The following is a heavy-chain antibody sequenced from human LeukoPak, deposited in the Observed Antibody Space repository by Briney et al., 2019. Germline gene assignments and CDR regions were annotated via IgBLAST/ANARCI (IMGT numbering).Heavy chain of an antibody. J-gene: IGHJ4*02. V-gene: IGHV3-7*03. CDR1: GFRFTNYW. Sequence: QPGGSLRLSCAASGFRFTNYWMTWVRQAPGKGLEWVAIIKSDGSDKYYVDSVKGRFTISRDNAKNSLYLQMNSLRAEDTAFYHCAKNGGWTFDYWGQGILVTVSS. CDR3: AKNGGWTFDY. D-gene: IGHD6-19*01. CDR2: IKSDGSDK.